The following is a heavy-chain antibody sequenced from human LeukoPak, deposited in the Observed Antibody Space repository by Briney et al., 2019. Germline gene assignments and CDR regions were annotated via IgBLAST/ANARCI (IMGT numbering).Heavy chain of an antibody. CDR3: VKRDGSGSYDY. V-gene: IGHV3-64D*06. CDR1: GFTYSRCA. J-gene: IGHJ4*02. CDR2: INNNGGST. Sequence: GGSLRLSCSASGFTYSRCAMHWVRQAPGKGLEYVSAINNNGGSTYYADSVKGRFTISRDNSKNTLYLQMSSLRAEDTAVYYCVKRDGSGSYDYWGQGTLVTVSS. D-gene: IGHD3-10*01.